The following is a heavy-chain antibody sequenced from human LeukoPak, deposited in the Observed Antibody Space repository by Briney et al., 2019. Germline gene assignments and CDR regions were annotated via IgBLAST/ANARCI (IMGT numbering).Heavy chain of an antibody. CDR2: IYPGDSDT. CDR3: AGYYDSSGYPDAFDI. J-gene: IGHJ3*02. V-gene: IGHV5-51*01. CDR1: GYSFTSYW. D-gene: IGHD3-22*01. Sequence: GESLKISCKGSGYSFTSYWIGWVRPMPGKGLEWMGIIYPGDSDTRYSPSFQGQVTISADKSISTAYLQWSSLKASDTAMYYCAGYYDSSGYPDAFDIWGQGTMVTVSS.